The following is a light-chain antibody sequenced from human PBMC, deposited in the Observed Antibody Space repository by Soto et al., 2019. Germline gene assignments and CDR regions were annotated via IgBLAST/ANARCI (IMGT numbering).Light chain of an antibody. Sequence: DIQMTQSPSSLSASVGDRVTITCRASQSISSYLNWYQQKPGKAPKLLIYAASSLQSGVPSRFSGSGSGTDFPLTISSLQPEDFATYYCQQSYSTPRTFGQGTKVELK. CDR1: QSISSY. CDR3: QQSYSTPRT. V-gene: IGKV1-39*01. J-gene: IGKJ1*01. CDR2: AAS.